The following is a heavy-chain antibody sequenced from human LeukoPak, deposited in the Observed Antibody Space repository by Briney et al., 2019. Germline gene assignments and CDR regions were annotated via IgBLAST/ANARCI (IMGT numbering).Heavy chain of an antibody. J-gene: IGHJ4*02. CDR3: ANYDDYGAIDY. D-gene: IGHD4-17*01. CDR2: ISSLSGTI. Sequence: GGSLRLSCAASEFSVGSNYMTWVRQAPGKGLEWVSYISSLSGTIYYADSVKGRFIISRDNAKSSLFLQMNSLRAEDTSVYYCANYDDYGAIDYWGQGTLVTVSS. V-gene: IGHV3-48*01. CDR1: EFSVGSNY.